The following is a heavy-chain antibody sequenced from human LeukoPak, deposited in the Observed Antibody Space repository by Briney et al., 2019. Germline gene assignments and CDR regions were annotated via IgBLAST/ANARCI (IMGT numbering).Heavy chain of an antibody. CDR3: ARAVDGSYFAY. CDR2: INPNSGGT. D-gene: IGHD1-26*01. J-gene: IGHJ4*02. Sequence: GASVKVSCKASGYTFTGYYMHWVRQAPGQGLGWMGRINPNSGGTNYAQKFQGRVTMTRDTSISTAYMELSRLRSDDTAVYYCARAVDGSYFAYWGQGTLVTVSS. CDR1: GYTFTGYY. V-gene: IGHV1-2*06.